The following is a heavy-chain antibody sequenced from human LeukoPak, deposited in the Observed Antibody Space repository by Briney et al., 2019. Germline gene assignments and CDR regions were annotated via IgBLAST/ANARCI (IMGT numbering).Heavy chain of an antibody. Sequence: QAGGSLRLSYAASGFSFSSYWMQWVRQVPGKWLVWVSCINSDVSSTSYADSVKGRFTISRDNAKNTLYLQMNSLRAEDTAVYYCAREYYDSSSYRFDYWGQGTLVTVSS. CDR2: INSDVSST. J-gene: IGHJ4*02. CDR3: AREYYDSSSYRFDY. CDR1: GFSFSSYW. D-gene: IGHD3-22*01. V-gene: IGHV3-74*01.